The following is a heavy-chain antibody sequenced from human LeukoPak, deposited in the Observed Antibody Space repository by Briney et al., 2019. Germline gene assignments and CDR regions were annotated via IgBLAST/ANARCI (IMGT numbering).Heavy chain of an antibody. CDR2: LNHSGST. CDR1: GGSFSGYY. Sequence: SETLSLTCAVYGGSFSGYYWSWIRQPPGKGLEWIGELNHSGSTNYNPSLKSRVTISVDTSKNQFSLKLSSVTAADTAVYYCARTRGRWYSSGWHLDYWGQGTLVTVSS. V-gene: IGHV4-34*01. D-gene: IGHD6-19*01. J-gene: IGHJ4*02. CDR3: ARTRGRWYSSGWHLDY.